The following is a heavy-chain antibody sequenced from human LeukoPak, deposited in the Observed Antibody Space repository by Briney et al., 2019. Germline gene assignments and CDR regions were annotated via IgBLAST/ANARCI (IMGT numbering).Heavy chain of an antibody. CDR1: GFTFSSYG. V-gene: IGHV3-30*03. Sequence: GGSLRLSCAASGFTFSSYGMHWVRQAPGKGLEWVAVISYDGSNKYYADSVKGRFTISRDNSKNTLYLQMNSLRAEDTAVYYCARVLDDILWFGELSSYFDYWGQGTLVTVSS. CDR2: ISYDGSNK. J-gene: IGHJ4*02. CDR3: ARVLDDILWFGELSSYFDY. D-gene: IGHD3-10*01.